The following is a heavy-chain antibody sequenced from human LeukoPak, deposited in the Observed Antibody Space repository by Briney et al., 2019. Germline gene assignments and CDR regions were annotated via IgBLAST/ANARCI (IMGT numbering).Heavy chain of an antibody. Sequence: GGSLRLSCTTSGFTFGDYGMSWVRQAPGKGLEWVGFISSKSYDETTQYAASVRGRFTISRDDSKSIAYLQMHSLKTEDTAVYYCTFPSGYFEYWGQGTLVTVSS. D-gene: IGHD3-10*01. CDR2: ISSKSYDETT. CDR1: GFTFGDYG. CDR3: TFPSGYFEY. J-gene: IGHJ4*02. V-gene: IGHV3-49*04.